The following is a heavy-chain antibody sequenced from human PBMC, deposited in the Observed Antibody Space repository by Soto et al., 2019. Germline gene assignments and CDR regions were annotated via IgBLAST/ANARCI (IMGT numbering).Heavy chain of an antibody. CDR3: ARSRYDILTGYDYGMDV. CDR2: IYYSGST. J-gene: IGHJ6*02. V-gene: IGHV4-31*03. CDR1: GGSISSGGYY. Sequence: PSETLSLTCTVSGGSISSGGYYWSWIRQHPGKGLEWIGYIYYSGSTYYNPSLKSRVTISVDTSKNQFSLKLSSVTAADTAVYYCARSRYDILTGYDYGMDVWGQGTTVTVSS. D-gene: IGHD3-9*01.